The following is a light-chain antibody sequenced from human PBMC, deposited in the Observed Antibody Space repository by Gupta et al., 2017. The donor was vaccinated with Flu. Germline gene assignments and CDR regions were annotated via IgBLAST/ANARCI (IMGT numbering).Light chain of an antibody. J-gene: IGLJ3*02. CDR1: SSDVGGYNY. V-gene: IGLV2-14*01. CDR2: EVS. CDR3: NSYTSSSTVV. Sequence: QSDLTQPAAVSGSPGRSNTISCTGTSSDVGGYNYVSWYQQPPGKAPKLMIYEVSNRPSGVSNRFSGSKSGNTASLTISGLQAEDEADYYCNSYTSSSTVVFGGGTKLTVL.